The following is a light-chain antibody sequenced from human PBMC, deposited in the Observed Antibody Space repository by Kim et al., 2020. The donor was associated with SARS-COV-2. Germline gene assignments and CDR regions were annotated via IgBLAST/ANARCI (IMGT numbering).Light chain of an antibody. Sequence: SSELTQDPTVDGKCTRPNTSHCRGDRIRSSDGSRYQQRPGQAPVLVIYGYNSRPSGIPDRFSGSRSGNTASLTITGAQAEDEAAYYFNFQGTRSNQWVFG. CDR1: RIRSSD. V-gene: IGLV3-19*01. CDR2: GYN. CDR3: NFQGTRSNQWV. J-gene: IGLJ3*02.